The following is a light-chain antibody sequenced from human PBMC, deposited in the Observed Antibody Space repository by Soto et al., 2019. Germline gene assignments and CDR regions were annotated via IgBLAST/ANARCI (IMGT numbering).Light chain of an antibody. CDR3: PQYNNWPPRAWT. Sequence: EIVMTQSPATLSVSPGERATLSCRASQSVSSNLAWYQQKPGQAPRLLIYGASTRATGIPARFSGSGSGTEFPLTISSLQSEDFAVYYCPQYNNWPPRAWTFGQGTKVEIK. CDR1: QSVSSN. J-gene: IGKJ1*01. V-gene: IGKV3-15*01. CDR2: GAS.